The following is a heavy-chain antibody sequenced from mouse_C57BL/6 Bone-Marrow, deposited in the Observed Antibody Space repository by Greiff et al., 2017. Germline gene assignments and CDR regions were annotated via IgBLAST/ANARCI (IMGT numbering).Heavy chain of an antibody. CDR1: GYTFTSYW. Sequence: VKLQQPGAELVKPGASVKMSCKASGYTFTSYWITWVKQRPGQGLEWIGDIYPGSGSTNYNEKFKSKATLTVDTSSSTAYMQLSSLTSEDSAVYYCARRAAQATWAMDYWGQGTSVTVSS. V-gene: IGHV1-55*01. CDR2: IYPGSGST. D-gene: IGHD3-2*02. CDR3: ARRAAQATWAMDY. J-gene: IGHJ4*01.